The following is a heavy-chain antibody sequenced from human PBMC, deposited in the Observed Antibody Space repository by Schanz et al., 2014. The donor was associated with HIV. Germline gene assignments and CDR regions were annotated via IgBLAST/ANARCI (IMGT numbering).Heavy chain of an antibody. V-gene: IGHV3-23*01. D-gene: IGHD6-6*01. Sequence: EVQLLESGGGLVQPGGSLRLSCAASGFTFNSYAMKWVRQAPGKGLEWVSGISGNGDSTYYADSVKGRFTISRDYSKNTLYLQMNSLRAEDTALYYCATTLYPYTSSSDYYYGMDVWGQGTTVTVSS. J-gene: IGHJ6*02. CDR2: ISGNGDST. CDR3: ATTLYPYTSSSDYYYGMDV. CDR1: GFTFNSYA.